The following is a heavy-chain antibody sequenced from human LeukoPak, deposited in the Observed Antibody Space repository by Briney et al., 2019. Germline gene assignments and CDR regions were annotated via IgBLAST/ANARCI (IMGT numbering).Heavy chain of an antibody. CDR3: ARHSDCVTSSCYTGYFDY. D-gene: IGHD2-2*02. Sequence: SETLSLTCAVSGDSISSSSYSWVWIRQPPGKGLEWIGSIYYSGSTYHNPSLKSRVTISVDTSKNQFFLKLSSVTAADTAVYYCARHSDCVTSSCYTGYFDYWGRGTLVTVSS. V-gene: IGHV4-39*01. CDR1: GDSISSSSYS. J-gene: IGHJ4*02. CDR2: IYYSGST.